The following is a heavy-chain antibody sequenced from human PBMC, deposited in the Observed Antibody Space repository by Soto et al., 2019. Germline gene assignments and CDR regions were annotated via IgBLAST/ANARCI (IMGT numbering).Heavy chain of an antibody. D-gene: IGHD3-16*01. J-gene: IGHJ4*02. CDR2: TYYRGTT. CDR1: GASIRCYY. CDR3: AREVASYGSTHFDY. Sequence: SETLSLTYTVSGASIRCYYWTWIRQPPGKEQECIGYTYYRGTTKYNPSLNSRVTITADTSQNQISLQLSSVTAADTAVYYCAREVASYGSTHFDYWGQGALVTVSS. V-gene: IGHV4-59*01.